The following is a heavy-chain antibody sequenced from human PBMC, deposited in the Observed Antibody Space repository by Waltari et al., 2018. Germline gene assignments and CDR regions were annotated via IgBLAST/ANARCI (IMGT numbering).Heavy chain of an antibody. J-gene: IGHJ4*02. V-gene: IGHV3-48*03. CDR2: SRGSGSTI. D-gene: IGHD2-15*01. Sequence: EVQLVESGGGLVQPGGSLRLSCAAAGFSFSDYEMNWVRQAPGNGLEWVSYSRGSGSTIYYADSVKGRFTISRDNAKDSLYLEMSDLRVEDTALYYCVVGFCSGGSCYSRDYWGQGTLVTVSS. CDR1: GFSFSDYE. CDR3: VVGFCSGGSCYSRDY.